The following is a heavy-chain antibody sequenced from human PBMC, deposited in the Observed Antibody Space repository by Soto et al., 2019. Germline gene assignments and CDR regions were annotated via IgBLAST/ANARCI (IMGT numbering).Heavy chain of an antibody. CDR1: GYSISSGYY. Sequence: SETLSLTCAVSGYSISSGYYWGWIRQPPGKGLEWIGSIYHSGSTYYNPSLKSRVTISVDTSKNQFSQKLSSVTAADTAVYYCARARVAAAGNYFDYWGQGTLVTVSS. CDR3: ARARVAAAGNYFDY. D-gene: IGHD6-13*01. CDR2: IYHSGST. J-gene: IGHJ4*02. V-gene: IGHV4-38-2*01.